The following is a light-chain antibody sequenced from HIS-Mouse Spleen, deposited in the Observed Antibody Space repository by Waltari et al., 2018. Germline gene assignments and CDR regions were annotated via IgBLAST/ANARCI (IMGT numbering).Light chain of an antibody. J-gene: IGLJ2*01. CDR2: EVS. CDR1: SSVVGGYNY. V-gene: IGLV2-8*01. Sequence: QSALTQPRSVSGSPGQSVTISCTGTSSVVGGYNYVSWYQQHPGKAPKLMIYEVSKRPSGVPDRFSGSKSGNTASLTVSGLQAEDEADYYCSSYAGSNNFVVFGGGTKLTVL. CDR3: SSYAGSNNFVV.